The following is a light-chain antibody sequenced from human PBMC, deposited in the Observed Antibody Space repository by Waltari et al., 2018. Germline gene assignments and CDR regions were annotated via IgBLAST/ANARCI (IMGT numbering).Light chain of an antibody. CDR3: CSYAGSNSWV. V-gene: IGLV2-23*02. Sequence: QSALIQPASVSGSPGQSITISCTGTSSNIGSYNLVSWYQQYPGKAPKVMIYEVYKRPSGVSHRFSGSKSGNTASLTISGLQAEDETDYYCCSYAGSNSWVFGGGTKVTVL. J-gene: IGLJ3*02. CDR2: EVY. CDR1: SSNIGSYNL.